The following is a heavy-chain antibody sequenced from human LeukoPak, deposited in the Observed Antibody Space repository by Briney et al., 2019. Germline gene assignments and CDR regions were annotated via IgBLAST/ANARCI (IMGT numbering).Heavy chain of an antibody. Sequence: ASVKVSFTASDYTFTAYYMHWVRQAPGQGREWMGWINPNCGGTHYAPKFQGRVTMTRDTSISTAYMELSRLTSDDTAVYYCARGPYVPFPTWYFDLWGRGTLVTVSS. J-gene: IGHJ2*01. CDR3: ARGPYVPFPTWYFDL. CDR1: DYTFTAYY. D-gene: IGHD3-10*02. V-gene: IGHV1-2*02. CDR2: INPNCGGT.